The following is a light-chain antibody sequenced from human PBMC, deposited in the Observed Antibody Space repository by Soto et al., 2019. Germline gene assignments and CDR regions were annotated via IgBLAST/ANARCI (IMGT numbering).Light chain of an antibody. CDR2: KAS. V-gene: IGKV1-5*03. CDR1: QSISSW. J-gene: IGKJ1*01. CDR3: QHYNRYSRA. Sequence: DIQMTQSPSTLSAYVGDRVTITCRASQSISSWLAWYQQKPGKAPKLLIYKASTLESGVPLRFSGSGSGTEFTLTISSQQPDDFTAYYCQHYNRYSRAFGQGTKVEVK.